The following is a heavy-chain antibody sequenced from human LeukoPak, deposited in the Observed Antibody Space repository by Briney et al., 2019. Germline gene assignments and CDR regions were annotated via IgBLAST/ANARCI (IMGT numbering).Heavy chain of an antibody. CDR3: ARGPIAAAATGWFDP. D-gene: IGHD6-13*01. J-gene: IGHJ5*02. Sequence: SETLSLTCAVSGGSISSSNWWSWVRQPPGKGLEWIGEIYHSGSTNYNPSLKSRATISVDKSKNQFSLKLSSVTAADTAVYYCARGPIAAAATGWFDPWGQGTLVTVSS. V-gene: IGHV4-4*02. CDR2: IYHSGST. CDR1: GGSISSSNW.